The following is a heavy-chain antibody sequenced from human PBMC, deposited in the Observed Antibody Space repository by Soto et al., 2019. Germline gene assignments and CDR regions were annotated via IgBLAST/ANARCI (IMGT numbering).Heavy chain of an antibody. CDR2: ISYDGSNK. J-gene: IGHJ4*02. CDR1: GFTFSSYA. Sequence: QVQLVESGGGVVQPGRSLRLSCAASGFTFSSYAMHWVRQAPGKGLEWVAVISYDGSNKYYADSVKGRFTISRDNSKNTLYLQMNSLRAEDTAVYYCARDRRITIFAPLAYWGQGTLVTVSS. CDR3: ARDRRITIFAPLAY. D-gene: IGHD3-3*01. V-gene: IGHV3-30-3*01.